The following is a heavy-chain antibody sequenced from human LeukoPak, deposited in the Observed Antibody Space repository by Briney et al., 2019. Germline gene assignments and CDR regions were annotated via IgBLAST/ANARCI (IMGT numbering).Heavy chain of an antibody. V-gene: IGHV4-39*01. CDR2: IYYSGST. CDR3: ARAIAARTRGGMDV. D-gene: IGHD6-6*01. CDR1: GGSISSRSYY. J-gene: IGHJ6*02. Sequence: PSETLSLTCTVSGGSISSRSYYWGWIRQPPGKGLEWIGSIYYSGSTYYNPSLKSRVTISVDTSKNQFSLKLSSVTAADTAVYYCARAIAARTRGGMDVWGQGTTVTVSS.